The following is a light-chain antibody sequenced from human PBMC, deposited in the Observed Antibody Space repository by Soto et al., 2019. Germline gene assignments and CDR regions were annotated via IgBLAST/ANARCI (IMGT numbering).Light chain of an antibody. J-gene: IGKJ4*01. CDR1: QSVSSY. Sequence: EIVLTQSPGTLSLSPWGRATLSCRASQSVSSYLAWYQQKPGQAPRLLIYDASNGATGIPARFSGSGSGTDFTLTISSLEPEDFAVYYCQQRSNWPPTFGGGTKVDNK. V-gene: IGKV3-11*01. CDR3: QQRSNWPPT. CDR2: DAS.